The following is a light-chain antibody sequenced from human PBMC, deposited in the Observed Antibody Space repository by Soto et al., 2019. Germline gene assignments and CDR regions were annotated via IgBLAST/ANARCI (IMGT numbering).Light chain of an antibody. J-gene: IGKJ5*01. Sequence: EIVLTQSPGTLSLSPGERATLSCRASQSVTSSFLAWYQQKPGQAPRLLIYGASSRVSGIPDRLSGSGSGTDFTLTIYGLEPEDFAVYYCQQYGTSQFTFGQGTRLEIK. CDR2: GAS. CDR3: QQYGTSQFT. CDR1: QSVTSSF. V-gene: IGKV3-20*01.